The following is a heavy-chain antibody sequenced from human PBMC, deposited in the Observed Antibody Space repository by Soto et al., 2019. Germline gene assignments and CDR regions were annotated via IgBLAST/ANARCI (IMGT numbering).Heavy chain of an antibody. V-gene: IGHV4-34*01. Sequence: QVQLQQWGAGLLKPSETLSLTCAVYGGSFSGYYWSWIRQPPGKGLEWIGEINHSGSSNYNPSLKSRVTISVDTSKNQFSLKLSSVTAADKAVYYCARGKGYTPPYYYYYYYMDVWGKGTTVTVSS. CDR1: GGSFSGYY. CDR3: ARGKGYTPPYYYYYYYMDV. CDR2: INHSGSS. D-gene: IGHD2-2*02. J-gene: IGHJ6*03.